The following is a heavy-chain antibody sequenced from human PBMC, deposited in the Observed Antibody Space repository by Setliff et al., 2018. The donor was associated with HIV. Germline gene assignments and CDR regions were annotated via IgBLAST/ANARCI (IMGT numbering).Heavy chain of an antibody. D-gene: IGHD5-12*01. J-gene: IGHJ4*02. CDR3: AKDYFSGYDFRYFFDY. Sequence: SLRLSCAASGFTFSASWMSWIRQAPGKGLEWVSSISGTATTIYSADSVKGRFTISRDNAKNSLYLQMNSLRAEDTAVYYCAKDYFSGYDFRYFFDYWGQGALVTVS. V-gene: IGHV3-11*04. CDR2: ISGTATTI. CDR1: GFTFSASW.